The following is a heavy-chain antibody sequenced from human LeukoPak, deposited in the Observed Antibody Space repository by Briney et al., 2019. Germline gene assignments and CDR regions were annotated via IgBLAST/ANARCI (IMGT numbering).Heavy chain of an antibody. CDR2: IKEDGSEK. V-gene: IGHV3-7*01. CDR1: TFTSSGHW. Sequence: GGSLRLSCAASTFTSSGHWMSWVRQAPGKGLEWVANIKEDGSEKYYLDSVKGRFTISRDNAKNSLHLQINSLRVEDTAVYYCARNSFAELMLLGSAYGMDVWGQGTTVIVSS. D-gene: IGHD2-8*01. CDR3: ARNSFAELMLLGSAYGMDV. J-gene: IGHJ6*02.